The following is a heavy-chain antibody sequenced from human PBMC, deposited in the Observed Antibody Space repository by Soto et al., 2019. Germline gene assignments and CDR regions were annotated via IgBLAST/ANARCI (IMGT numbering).Heavy chain of an antibody. V-gene: IGHV3-23*01. CDR1: GFSFFSYA. D-gene: IGHD2-8*01. CDR3: AKIEMGWFAH. CDR2: ISGSGGHT. Sequence: GGSLRLSCTGSGFSFFSYAISWVRQAPGKGLEWVSTISGSGGHTYYADSVKGRFVVSRDNDKNTVYLHMSSLTGEDTAVYFCAKIEMGWFAHWGQGTQVTVSS. J-gene: IGHJ5*02.